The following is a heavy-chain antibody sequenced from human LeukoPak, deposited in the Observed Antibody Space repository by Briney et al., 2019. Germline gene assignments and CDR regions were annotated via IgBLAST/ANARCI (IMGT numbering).Heavy chain of an antibody. D-gene: IGHD1-20*01. CDR1: GGSISPYY. V-gene: IGHV4-59*01. CDR3: ARSSVGITDLITVDFDY. Sequence: SETLSLTCTVSGGSISPYYWGWIRQPPGKGLEWIGFIFYIGTTNYNPSLKSRVTMSLDTSKNQFSLSLSSVTAADTAVYYCARSSVGITDLITVDFDYWGQGILVSVSS. J-gene: IGHJ4*02. CDR2: IFYIGTT.